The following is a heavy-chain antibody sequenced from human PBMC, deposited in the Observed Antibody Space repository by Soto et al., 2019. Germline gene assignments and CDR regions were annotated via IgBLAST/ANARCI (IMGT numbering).Heavy chain of an antibody. CDR1: GGTFSSYA. CDR2: IIPIFGTA. J-gene: IGHJ3*02. D-gene: IGHD5-18*01. V-gene: IGHV1-69*01. Sequence: QVQLVQSGAEVKKPGSSVKVSCKASGGTFSSYAISWVRQAPGQGLEWMGGIIPIFGTANYAQKFQGRVTITADESTSTAYMELSSLRSEDTSGYYFARDANTGRVFDAFDIWGQGTMVTVSS. CDR3: ARDANTGRVFDAFDI.